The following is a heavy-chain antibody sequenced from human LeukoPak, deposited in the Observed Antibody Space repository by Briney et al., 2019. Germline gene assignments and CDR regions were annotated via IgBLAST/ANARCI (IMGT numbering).Heavy chain of an antibody. J-gene: IGHJ4*02. CDR1: EFSVGSNY. CDR2: IYSGGST. V-gene: IGHV3-66*01. D-gene: IGHD6-19*01. CDR3: AKEISRIAVAQRGY. Sequence: GGSLRLSCAASEFSVGSNYMTWVRQAPGKGLEWVSLIYSGGSTYYADSVKGRFTISRDNSKNTLYLQMNSLRVEDTALYYCAKEISRIAVAQRGYWGQGTLVTVSS.